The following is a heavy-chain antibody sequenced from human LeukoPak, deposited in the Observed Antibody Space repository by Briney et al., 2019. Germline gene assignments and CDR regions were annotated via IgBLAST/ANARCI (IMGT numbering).Heavy chain of an antibody. D-gene: IGHD5-24*01. CDR1: GFTFSDYY. J-gene: IGHJ6*03. V-gene: IGHV3-11*04. CDR2: IKGIGPTT. Sequence: RPGGSLRHTCEASGFTFSDYYMSWIRQAPWKGLEWVSHIKGIGPTTYYADSVRGRFTISRDNAKNSLFLQMNSPRVDDTAIYYCARAGEMRYMDVWGKGTAVAVSS. CDR3: ARAGEMRYMDV.